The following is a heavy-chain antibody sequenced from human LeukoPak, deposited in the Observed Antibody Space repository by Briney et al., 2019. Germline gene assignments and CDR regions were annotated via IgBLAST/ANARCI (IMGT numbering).Heavy chain of an antibody. Sequence: SQTLSLTCAVSGGSISSGGYSWSWIRQPPGKGLERIGYIYHSGSTYYNPSLKSRVTISVDRSKNQFSLKLSSVTAADTAVYYCARRLHDYGDYGMAMEAKDAFDIWGQGTMVTVSS. CDR1: GGSISSGGYS. CDR3: ARRLHDYGDYGMAMEAKDAFDI. CDR2: IYHSGST. V-gene: IGHV4-30-2*01. J-gene: IGHJ3*02. D-gene: IGHD4-17*01.